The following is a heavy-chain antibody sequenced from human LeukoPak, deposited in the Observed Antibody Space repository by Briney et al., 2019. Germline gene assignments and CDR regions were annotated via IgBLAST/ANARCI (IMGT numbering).Heavy chain of an antibody. D-gene: IGHD5-24*01. CDR2: INPSGGVT. CDR1: GYTFSGYY. Sequence: ASVKVSCKASGYTFSGYYMHWLRQAPGQGLEWMGWINPSGGVTNYAQKFQGRVTMTRDTSISTAYMELSRLRSDDTAVYYCARDGGDGYNFYYWGQGTLVTVSS. V-gene: IGHV1-2*02. J-gene: IGHJ4*02. CDR3: ARDGGDGYNFYY.